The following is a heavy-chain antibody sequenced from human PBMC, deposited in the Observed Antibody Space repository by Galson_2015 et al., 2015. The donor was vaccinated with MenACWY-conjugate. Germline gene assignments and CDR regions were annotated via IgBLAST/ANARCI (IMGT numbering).Heavy chain of an antibody. CDR3: ARDEGGRYFDWLLFH. CDR2: ISYDGSNK. Sequence: SLRLSCAASGFTFSSYAMHWVRQAPGKGLEWVAVISYDGSNKYYADSVKGRFTISRDNSKNTLYLQMNSLRAEDTAVYYCARDEGGRYFDWLLFHWGQGTLVTVSS. D-gene: IGHD3-9*01. CDR1: GFTFSSYA. J-gene: IGHJ4*02. V-gene: IGHV3-30*04.